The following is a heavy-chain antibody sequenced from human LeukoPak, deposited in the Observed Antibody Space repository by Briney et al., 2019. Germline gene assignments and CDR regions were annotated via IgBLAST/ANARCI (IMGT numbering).Heavy chain of an antibody. CDR3: ARHRAQLLWFGELLNWFDP. J-gene: IGHJ5*02. V-gene: IGHV4-34*01. CDR2: INHSGST. CDR1: GGSISSYY. Sequence: PSETLSLTCTVSGGSISSYYWSWIRQPPGKGLEWIGEINHSGSTNYNPSLKSRVTISVDTSKNQFSLKLSSVTAADTAVYYCARHRAQLLWFGELLNWFDPWGQGTLVTVSS. D-gene: IGHD3-10*01.